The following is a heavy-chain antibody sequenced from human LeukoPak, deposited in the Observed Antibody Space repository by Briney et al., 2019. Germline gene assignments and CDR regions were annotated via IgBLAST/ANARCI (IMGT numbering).Heavy chain of an antibody. CDR1: GYSFTSYW. Sequence: GESLKISCKGAGYSFTSYWIGWVRQMPGKGLEWMGIIYPGDSGTRYSPSFQGQVTISADKSISTASLQWSSMKASDTAMYYCARGREYDILTGPRGFDPWGQGTLVTVSS. D-gene: IGHD3-9*01. V-gene: IGHV5-51*01. CDR3: ARGREYDILTGPRGFDP. CDR2: IYPGDSGT. J-gene: IGHJ5*02.